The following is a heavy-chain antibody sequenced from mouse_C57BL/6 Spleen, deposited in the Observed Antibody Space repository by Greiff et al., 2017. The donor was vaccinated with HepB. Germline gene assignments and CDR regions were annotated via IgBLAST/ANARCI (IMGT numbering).Heavy chain of an antibody. J-gene: IGHJ4*01. CDR1: GYTFTSYW. D-gene: IGHD1-1*01. V-gene: IGHV1-5*01. CDR3: ARSTTVVANYAMDY. Sequence: EVQLQQSGTVLARPGASVKMSCKTSGYTFTSYWMHWVKQRPGQGLEWIGAIYPGNSDTSYNQKFKGKAKLTAVTSASTAYMELSSLTSEDSAVYYCARSTTVVANYAMDYWGQGTSVTVSS. CDR2: IYPGNSDT.